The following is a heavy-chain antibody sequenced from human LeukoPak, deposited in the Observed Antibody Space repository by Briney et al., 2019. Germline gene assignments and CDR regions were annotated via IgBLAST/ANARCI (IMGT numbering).Heavy chain of an antibody. CDR2: IYHSGST. CDR3: ARGPITMIVVAMVGAFDI. J-gene: IGHJ3*02. CDR1: GGSISSGGYS. V-gene: IGHV4-30-2*01. D-gene: IGHD3-22*01. Sequence: PSETLSLTCAVSGGSISSGGYSWSWIRQPPGKGLEWIGYIYHSGSTYYNPSLKSRVTISVDRSKNQFSLKLSSVTAADTAVYYCARGPITMIVVAMVGAFDIWGQGTMVTVSS.